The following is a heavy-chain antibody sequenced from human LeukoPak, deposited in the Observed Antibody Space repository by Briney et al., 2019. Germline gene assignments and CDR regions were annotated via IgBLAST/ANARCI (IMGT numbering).Heavy chain of an antibody. CDR3: ARHSEIGYSDY. Sequence: GGSLRLSCAASGFTVSSNYISWVRQAPGKGLEWVSIIYSGGSTFYADSVKGRFSISRDNSKNTVYLQMNSLIAEDTAVYYCARHSEIGYSDYWGQGTLVTVSS. J-gene: IGHJ4*02. D-gene: IGHD3-3*01. CDR1: GFTVSSNY. CDR2: IYSGGST. V-gene: IGHV3-66*04.